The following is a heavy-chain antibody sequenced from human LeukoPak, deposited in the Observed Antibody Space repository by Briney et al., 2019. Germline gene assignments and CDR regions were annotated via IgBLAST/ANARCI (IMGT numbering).Heavy chain of an antibody. CDR2: INPNSGGT. CDR3: ARGSYDAFDI. CDR1: GYTFTGYY. J-gene: IGHJ3*02. Sequence: ASVKVSCKASGYTFTGYYMHWVRQAPGQGLEWMGWINPNSGGTNYAQKFQGRVTITADESTSTAYMELSSLRSEDTAVYYCARGSYDAFDIWGQGTMVTVSS. V-gene: IGHV1-2*02.